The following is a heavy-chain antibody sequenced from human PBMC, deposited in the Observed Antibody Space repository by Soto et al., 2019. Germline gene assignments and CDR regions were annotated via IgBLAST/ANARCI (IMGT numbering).Heavy chain of an antibody. CDR1: GYTFTSYD. D-gene: IGHD1-26*01. J-gene: IGHJ6*04. CDR3: ARVGATALYYYYGMDV. CDR2: MNPNSGNT. Sequence: GASVKVSCKASGYTFTSYDINWVRQATGQGLEWMGWMNPNSGNTGYAQKFQGRVTMTRNTSISTAYMELSSLRSEDTAVYYCARVGATALYYYYGMDVWGKGTTVTVSS. V-gene: IGHV1-8*01.